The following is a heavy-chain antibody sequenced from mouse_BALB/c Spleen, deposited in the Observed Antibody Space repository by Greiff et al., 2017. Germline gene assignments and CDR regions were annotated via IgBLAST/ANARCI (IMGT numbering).Heavy chain of an antibody. D-gene: IGHD2-1*01. Sequence: EVQLVESGGGLVQPGGSRKLSCAASGFTFSSFGMHWVRQAPEKGLEWVAYISSGSSTIYYADTVTGRFTISRDNPKNTLFLQMTSLRSEDTAMYYCARDLPYYYAMDYWGQGTSVTVSS. J-gene: IGHJ4*01. CDR3: ARDLPYYYAMDY. CDR1: GFTFSSFG. CDR2: ISSGSSTI. V-gene: IGHV5-17*02.